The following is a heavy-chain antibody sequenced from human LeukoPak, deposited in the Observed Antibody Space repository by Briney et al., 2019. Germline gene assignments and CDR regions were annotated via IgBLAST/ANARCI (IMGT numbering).Heavy chain of an antibody. D-gene: IGHD3-10*01. J-gene: IGHJ4*02. CDR3: ARGHYGSGSYFAFDY. CDR2: IKQDGSEK. V-gene: IGHV3-7*01. Sequence: GGSLRLSCAASGFTFSSYWMSWVRQAPGKGLEWVANIKQDGSEKYYVDSVKGRFIISRDNAKNSLYLQMNSLRAEDTAVYYCARGHYGSGSYFAFDYWGQGTLVTVSS. CDR1: GFTFSSYW.